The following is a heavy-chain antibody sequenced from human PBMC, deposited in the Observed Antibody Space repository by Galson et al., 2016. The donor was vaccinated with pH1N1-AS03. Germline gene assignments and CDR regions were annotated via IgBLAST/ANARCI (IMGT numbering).Heavy chain of an antibody. D-gene: IGHD5-24*01. CDR3: ARVDSSTYSDGWVPFDY. CDR1: GLSVAKNY. Sequence: SLRLSCAVSGLSVAKNYMSWVRQTPGKGLEWVSSIYTGGDTFYTDSVRGRFTISRDDSKNTLYLQMNSLRVADTAMYYCARVDSSTYSDGWVPFDYWGQGTLVTVSS. V-gene: IGHV3-53*01. J-gene: IGHJ4*02. CDR2: IYTGGDT.